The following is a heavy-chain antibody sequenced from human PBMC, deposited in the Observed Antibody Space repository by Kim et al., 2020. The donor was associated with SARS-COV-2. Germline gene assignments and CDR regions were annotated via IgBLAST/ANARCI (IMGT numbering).Heavy chain of an antibody. J-gene: IGHJ4*02. CDR2: IWYDGSNK. CDR1: GFTFSSYG. CDR3: ARDYGPIAAAGTPNSYFDD. V-gene: IGHV3-33*01. D-gene: IGHD6-13*01. Sequence: GGSLRLSCAASGFTFSSYGMHWVRQPPGKVLEWVAVIWYDGSNKYYADSVKGRFTISRDNSKNTLYLQMNSLRAEDTAVYDCARDYGPIAAAGTPNSYFDDWGERTLVTVSS.